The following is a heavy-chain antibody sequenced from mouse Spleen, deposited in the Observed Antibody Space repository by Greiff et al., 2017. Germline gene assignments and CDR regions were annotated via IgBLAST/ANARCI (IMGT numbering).Heavy chain of an antibody. J-gene: IGHJ1*01. V-gene: IGHV1-81*01. CDR1: GYTFTSYG. CDR2: IYPRSGNT. D-gene: IGHD1-1*01. CDR3: AIITTVVAHFDV. Sequence: VKLMESGAELARPGASVKLSCKASGYTFTSYGISWVKQRTGQGLEWIGEIYPRSGNTYYNEKFKGKATLTADKSSSTAYMELRSLTSEDSAVYFCAIITTVVAHFDVWGAGTTVTVSS.